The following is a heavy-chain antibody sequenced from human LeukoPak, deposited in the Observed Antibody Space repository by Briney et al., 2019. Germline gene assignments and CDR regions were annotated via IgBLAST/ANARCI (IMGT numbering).Heavy chain of an antibody. CDR3: AKDTYGSGSSGVIDY. CDR2: ISGSGGST. CDR1: GFTFSSYA. J-gene: IGHJ4*02. Sequence: GGSLRLSCAASGFTFSSYAMSWVRQAPGKGLEWVSAISGSGGSTYYADSVKGRFTISRDNSKNTLYLQMNSLRAEDTAVYYCAKDTYGSGSSGVIDYWGQGTLVTVSS. D-gene: IGHD3-10*01. V-gene: IGHV3-23*01.